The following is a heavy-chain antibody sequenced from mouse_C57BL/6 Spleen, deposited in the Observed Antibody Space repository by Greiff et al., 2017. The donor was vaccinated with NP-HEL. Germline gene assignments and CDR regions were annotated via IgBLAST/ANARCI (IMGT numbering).Heavy chain of an antibody. J-gene: IGHJ3*01. CDR1: GYTFTSYT. V-gene: IGHV1-4*01. CDR2: INPSSGYT. CDR3: AREGMYGSSPFAY. Sequence: QVQLQQSGAELARPGASVKMSCKASGYTFTSYTMHWVKQRPGQGLEWIGYINPSSGYTKYNQKFKDKATLTADKSSSTAYMQLSSLTSEDSAVYYCAREGMYGSSPFAYWGQGTLVTVSA. D-gene: IGHD1-1*01.